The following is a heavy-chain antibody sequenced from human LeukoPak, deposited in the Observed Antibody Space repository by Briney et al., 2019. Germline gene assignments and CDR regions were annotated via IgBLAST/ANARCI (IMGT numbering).Heavy chain of an antibody. V-gene: IGHV1-69*13. J-gene: IGHJ5*02. Sequence: SVKVSCKASGYTFTSYGISWVRQAPGQGLEWMGGIIPIFGTANYAQKFQGRVTITADESTSTAYMELSSLRSEDTAVYYCAREKSGRSSGFDPWGQGTLVTVSS. CDR2: IIPIFGTA. D-gene: IGHD6-25*01. CDR1: GYTFTSYG. CDR3: AREKSGRSSGFDP.